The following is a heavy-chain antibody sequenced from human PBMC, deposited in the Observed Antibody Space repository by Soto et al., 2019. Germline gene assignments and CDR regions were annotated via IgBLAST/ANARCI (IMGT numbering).Heavy chain of an antibody. Sequence: EAQLLESGGGLVQPGGSLRLSCAASGFTFSTYPMSWVRQAPGKGLEWVSGISGSGISTYYTDSVKGRFTISRDNSKNTVFLQMNSLRDEDTAVYYCVKPPVITASYYYYDMAVWGQGTTVTVSS. CDR2: ISGSGIST. CDR1: GFTFSTYP. CDR3: VKPPVITASYYYYDMAV. J-gene: IGHJ6*02. V-gene: IGHV3-23*01. D-gene: IGHD4-4*01.